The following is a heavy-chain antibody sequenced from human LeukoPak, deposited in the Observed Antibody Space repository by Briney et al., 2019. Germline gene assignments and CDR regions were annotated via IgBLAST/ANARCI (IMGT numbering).Heavy chain of an antibody. CDR1: GFTFSSYA. CDR2: ISYDGSNK. D-gene: IGHD3-3*01. V-gene: IGHV3-30-3*01. CDR3: ARVGGGLVLRFLEWLWGDFDY. Sequence: GGSLRFSCAASGFTFSSYAMHWVRQAPGKGLEWVAVISYDGSNKYYADSVKGRFTISRDNSKNTLYLQMNSLRAEDTAVYYCARVGGGLVLRFLEWLWGDFDYWGQGTLVTVSS. J-gene: IGHJ4*02.